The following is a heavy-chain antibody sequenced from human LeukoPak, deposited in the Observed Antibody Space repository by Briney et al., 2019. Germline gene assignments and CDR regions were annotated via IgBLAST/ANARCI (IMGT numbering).Heavy chain of an antibody. V-gene: IGHV4-38-2*02. CDR2: IDHSGTT. Sequence: SQTLSLTCTVSGYSISSGYFWGWIRQPPGKGLEWIGSIDHSGTTYYIPSLKSRVTISADTSKNQFSLTLTSVTAADTAVYYCARDLSYCSGDNCYSSGYWGQGTLVTVSS. J-gene: IGHJ4*02. D-gene: IGHD2-15*01. CDR3: ARDLSYCSGDNCYSSGY. CDR1: GYSISSGYF.